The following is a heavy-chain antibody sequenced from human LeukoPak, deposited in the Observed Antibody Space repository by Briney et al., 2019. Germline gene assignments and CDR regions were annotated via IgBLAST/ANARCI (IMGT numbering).Heavy chain of an antibody. V-gene: IGHV3-48*01. D-gene: IGHD2-2*02. CDR2: ISSSSGTI. CDR3: ARYCASSSCYTSYYGMDV. J-gene: IGHJ6*02. CDR1: GFTFSNYN. Sequence: GGSLRLSCAASGFTFSNYNMSWVRQAPGKGLEWVSYISSSSGTIYYADSVKGRFTISRDNSTNTLYLQMHSLRAEDTAVYYCARYCASSSCYTSYYGMDVWGQGTTVTVSS.